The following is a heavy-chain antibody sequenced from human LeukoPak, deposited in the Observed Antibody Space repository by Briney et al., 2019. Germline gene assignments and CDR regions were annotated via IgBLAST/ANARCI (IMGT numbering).Heavy chain of an antibody. CDR3: ASPYDPYYFDC. Sequence: PSETLSLTCTVSGGSISSSSYFWGWIRQPPGKGLEWIGSISFTGSNYYNPSLKRRVTIAVDTSKNQFALKLSSVTAADTAVYYCASPYDPYYFDCWGQGALVTVSS. D-gene: IGHD3-16*01. CDR1: GGSISSSSYF. CDR2: ISFTGSN. J-gene: IGHJ4*02. V-gene: IGHV4-39*01.